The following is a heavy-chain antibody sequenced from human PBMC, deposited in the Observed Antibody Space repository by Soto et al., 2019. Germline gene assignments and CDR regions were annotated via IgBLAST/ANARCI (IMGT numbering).Heavy chain of an antibody. CDR1: GGTFSSYT. CDR2: IIPYLGIA. Sequence: QVQLVQSGAEVKKPGSSVKVSCKASGGTFSSYTISWVRQAPGQGLAWMGRIIPYLGIANYAQKFQGRVKITADKSTSTAYMELSSLRSADTAVYYCSSLMSSGYYNGIDVWGQGTTVTVSS. V-gene: IGHV1-69*02. CDR3: SSLMSSGYYNGIDV. D-gene: IGHD3-10*01. J-gene: IGHJ6*02.